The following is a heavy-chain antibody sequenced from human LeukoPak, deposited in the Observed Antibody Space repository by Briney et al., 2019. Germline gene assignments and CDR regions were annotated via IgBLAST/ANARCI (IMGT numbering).Heavy chain of an antibody. Sequence: AAVKGSCKASRYSCTGYYMQGVRQSPEQGLEWMGWINPNSGGTNYAQKFQGRVTMTRDTSISTAYMELSRLRSDDTAVYYCARDLIAAAATGYFDYWGQGTLVTVSS. CDR2: INPNSGGT. CDR1: RYSCTGYY. J-gene: IGHJ4*02. D-gene: IGHD6-13*01. CDR3: ARDLIAAAATGYFDY. V-gene: IGHV1-2*02.